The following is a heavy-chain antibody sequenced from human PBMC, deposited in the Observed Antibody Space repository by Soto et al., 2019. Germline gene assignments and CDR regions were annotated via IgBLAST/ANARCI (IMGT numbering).Heavy chain of an antibody. CDR2: ISYDGSNK. D-gene: IGHD5-18*01. V-gene: IGHV3-30-3*01. CDR1: GFTFRRYA. J-gene: IGHJ6*02. CDR3: ARVGSGYSYGAYYGMDV. Sequence: GGYLTLPCAASGFTFRRYAMHCVRPSPGKGLEWVAVISYDGSNKYYADSVKGRFTISRDNSKNTLYLQMNSLRAEDTAVYYCARVGSGYSYGAYYGMDVWGQGTTVTVSS.